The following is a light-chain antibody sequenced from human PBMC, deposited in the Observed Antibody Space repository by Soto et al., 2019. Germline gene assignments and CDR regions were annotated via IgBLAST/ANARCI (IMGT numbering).Light chain of an antibody. J-gene: IGKJ4*01. CDR1: QSISRN. V-gene: IGKV3-15*01. CDR3: QQYIRWPLT. CDR2: GAS. Sequence: EIVLTQSPATLSVSPGERATLSCRASQSISRNLAWYQQKPGQAPRLLIYGASTRATGIPARFSGSGSGTEFTLTISSLQSEDFAVYYCQQYIRWPLTFGGGTKVDIK.